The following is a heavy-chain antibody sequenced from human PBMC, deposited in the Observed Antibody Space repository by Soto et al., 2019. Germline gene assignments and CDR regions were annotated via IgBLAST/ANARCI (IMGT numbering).Heavy chain of an antibody. J-gene: IGHJ4*02. CDR2: ISAYNTNT. CDR3: ARDTPPTDY. Sequence: QVQLVQSGAEVKKPGASVKVSCKTSGYTFTSYHIIWVRQAPGQGLEWMGWISAYNTNTNYAQKFQGRVTMNTDTLTSTAYMELRSLRSDDTAVYYCARDTPPTDYWGQGTLVTVSS. CDR1: GYTFTSYH. V-gene: IGHV1-18*01.